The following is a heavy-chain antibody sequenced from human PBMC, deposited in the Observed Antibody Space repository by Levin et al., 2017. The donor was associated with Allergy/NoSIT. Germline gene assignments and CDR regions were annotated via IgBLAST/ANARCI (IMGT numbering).Heavy chain of an antibody. V-gene: IGHV3-21*01. CDR1: GFTFSSYT. CDR3: GRVRSELVEGATWGTGMDV. CDR2: ISNTNIYI. Sequence: PGGSLRLSCDASGFTFSSYTLSWVRQVPGRGLEWLSSISNTNIYIKYADSVKGRFTISRDNAKQSLYLQMNNLTAEDTAVYLCGRVRSELVEGATWGTGMDVWGQGTTVTVSS. J-gene: IGHJ6*02. D-gene: IGHD2-15*01.